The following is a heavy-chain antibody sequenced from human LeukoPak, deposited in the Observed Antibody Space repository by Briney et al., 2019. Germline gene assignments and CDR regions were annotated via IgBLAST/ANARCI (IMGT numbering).Heavy chain of an antibody. J-gene: IGHJ3*02. D-gene: IGHD1-26*01. Sequence: GGSLRLSCAASEFTFSNFWMSWVRQAPGKGLEWVANTNTDGSEKYYVDSVKGRVTISRDDAMNFLYLQLNSLRVDDTAVYYCARDSGSCRGCAFDIWGQGTVVTVSS. CDR3: ARDSGSCRGCAFDI. V-gene: IGHV3-7*01. CDR2: TNTDGSEK. CDR1: EFTFSNFW.